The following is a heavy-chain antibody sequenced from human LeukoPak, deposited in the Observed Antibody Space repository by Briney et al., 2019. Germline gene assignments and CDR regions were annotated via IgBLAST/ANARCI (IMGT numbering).Heavy chain of an antibody. D-gene: IGHD3-22*01. CDR2: LYSSGTT. Sequence: SETLSLTCTVSGASISSGRNYWGWIRQSPRKGLEWIASLYSSGTTHYNPSLKSRVTISVDTSKNQFSLKLSSVTAADTAVYYCARGDHSSGSPGGADYWGQGTLVTVSS. CDR1: GASISSGRNY. V-gene: IGHV4-39*07. CDR3: ARGDHSSGSPGGADY. J-gene: IGHJ4*02.